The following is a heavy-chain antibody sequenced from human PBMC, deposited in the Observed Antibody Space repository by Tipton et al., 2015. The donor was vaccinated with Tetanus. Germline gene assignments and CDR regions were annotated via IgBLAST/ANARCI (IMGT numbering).Heavy chain of an antibody. Sequence: GSLRLSCAASGFTFSNYAMAWERQAPGKGLEWVSGISVRGSHTYYADPVKGRFNISRDNSKNTVYLQMNSLRDEETAVDYCAKDPASRGSFDPWGQGTLVSVSS. CDR3: AKDPASRGSFDP. CDR2: ISVRGSHT. CDR1: GFTFSNYA. V-gene: IGHV3-23*01. J-gene: IGHJ5*02.